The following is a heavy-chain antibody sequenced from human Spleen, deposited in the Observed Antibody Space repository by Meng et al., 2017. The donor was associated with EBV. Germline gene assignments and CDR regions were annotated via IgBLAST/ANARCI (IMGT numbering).Heavy chain of an antibody. J-gene: IGHJ4*02. CDR1: GFTFSTYW. V-gene: IGHV3-74*03. D-gene: IGHD3-22*01. CDR3: ARWGGNYHDSSGFLPFDY. Sequence: EVQLVESGGGLVQPGGSLRLSCAASGFTFSTYWMHWVRQAPGEGLVWVSRIKSDGTTTAYADSVKGRFTISRDNAKNTLYLQMNSLRAEDTAVYYCARWGGNYHDSSGFLPFDYWGQGTLVTVSS. CDR2: IKSDGTTT.